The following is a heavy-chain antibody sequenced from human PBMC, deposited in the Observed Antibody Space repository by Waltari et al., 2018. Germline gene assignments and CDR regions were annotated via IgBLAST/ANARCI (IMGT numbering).Heavy chain of an antibody. J-gene: IGHJ6*02. Sequence: EVQLLESGGGLVQPGGSLRLSCAASGFTFSSYAMSWVRQAPGKGLEWVSAISGSGGSTYYADSGKGRFTISRDNSKNTLYLQMNSLRAEDTAVYYCAKAGLGRYYYYGMDVWGQGTTVTVSS. V-gene: IGHV3-23*01. CDR1: GFTFSSYA. CDR3: AKAGLGRYYYYGMDV. D-gene: IGHD7-27*01. CDR2: ISGSGGST.